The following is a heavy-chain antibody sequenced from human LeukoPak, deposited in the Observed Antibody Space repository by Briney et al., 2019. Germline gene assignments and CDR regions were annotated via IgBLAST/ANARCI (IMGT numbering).Heavy chain of an antibody. CDR3: ARGGGIAARRYFDY. CDR1: GYSIGSGYY. V-gene: IGHV4-38-2*02. J-gene: IGHJ4*02. Sequence: SETLSLTCTVSGYSIGSGYYWGWIRQPPGKGLEWIGSIYHSGSTYYNPSLKSRVTISVDTSKNQFSLKLSSVTAADTAVYYCARGGGIAARRYFDYWGQGTLVTVSS. CDR2: IYHSGST. D-gene: IGHD6-6*01.